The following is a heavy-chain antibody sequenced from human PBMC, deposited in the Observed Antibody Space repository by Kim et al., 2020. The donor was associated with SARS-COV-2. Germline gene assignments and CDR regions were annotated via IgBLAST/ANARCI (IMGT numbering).Heavy chain of an antibody. CDR2: IYTDGTT. V-gene: IGHV3-53*01. D-gene: IGHD3-10*01. CDR3: AGEMNRFGSDNYHNHNCFAP. Sequence: GGSLRLSCAASGFTVSTTFMSWVRQAPGKGLEWVSGIYTDGTTWYADSAKGRFTMSRDSSKNTLYLQMNNLGAEDTDVYYCAGEMNRFGSDNYHNHNCFAPWGQGTLVTVSS. J-gene: IGHJ5*02. CDR1: GFTVSTTF.